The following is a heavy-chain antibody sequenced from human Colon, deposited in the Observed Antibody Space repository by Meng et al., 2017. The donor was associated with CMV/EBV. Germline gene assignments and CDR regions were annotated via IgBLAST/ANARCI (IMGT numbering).Heavy chain of an antibody. CDR3: ARDRNFWSGPYGDY. Sequence: GESLKISCVGSGFTTYAMNWVRQAPGKGLEWVSSISSSSSYIYYADSVKGRFTISRDNAKNSLYLQMNSLRAEDTAVYYCARDRNFWSGPYGDYWGQGTLVTVSS. D-gene: IGHD3-3*01. J-gene: IGHJ4*02. CDR2: ISSSSSYI. CDR1: GFTTYA. V-gene: IGHV3-21*01.